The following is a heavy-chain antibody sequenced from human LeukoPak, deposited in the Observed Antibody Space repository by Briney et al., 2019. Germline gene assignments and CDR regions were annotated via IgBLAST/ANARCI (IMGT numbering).Heavy chain of an antibody. J-gene: IGHJ4*02. CDR3: GRGPPRAYCGGDCYYYFDY. V-gene: IGHV1-8*01. CDR1: GYTFISYD. Sequence: ASVKVSCKASGYTFISYDINWVRQVTGQGLEWMGWMNPNSGNTGYAQKFQGRVTMTRNTSISTAYMELSSLRSEDTAVYYCGRGPPRAYCGGDCYYYFDYWGQGTLVTVSS. D-gene: IGHD2-21*02. CDR2: MNPNSGNT.